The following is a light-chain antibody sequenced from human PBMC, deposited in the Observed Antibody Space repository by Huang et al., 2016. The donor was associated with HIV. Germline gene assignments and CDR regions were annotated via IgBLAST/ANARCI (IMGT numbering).Light chain of an antibody. V-gene: IGKV3-11*01. CDR3: QQRSIWPWT. J-gene: IGKJ1*01. Sequence: EIVLTQSPATLSLSPGERATLSCRASQNVSSYLAWYQQKPGQAPRLLIYDASNRATGIPARFSGIGSGTDFTLTISSLEPEDFAVYYCQQRSIWPWTFGQGTKVEIK. CDR1: QNVSSY. CDR2: DAS.